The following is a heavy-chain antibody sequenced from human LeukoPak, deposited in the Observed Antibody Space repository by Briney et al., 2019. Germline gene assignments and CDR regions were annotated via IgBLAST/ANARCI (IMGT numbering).Heavy chain of an antibody. D-gene: IGHD2-2*01. J-gene: IGHJ2*01. V-gene: IGHV4-61*01. Sequence: SETLSLTCTVSGGSVSSGSYYWSWLRQPPGKGLEWIGYIYLSGSTNYNPSLKRRVTISVDTSKNQFSLKLRSVTAADTAVYYCARDAIPSSYWYFDLWGRGTLVTVSS. CDR1: GGSVSSGSYY. CDR2: IYLSGST. CDR3: ARDAIPSSYWYFDL.